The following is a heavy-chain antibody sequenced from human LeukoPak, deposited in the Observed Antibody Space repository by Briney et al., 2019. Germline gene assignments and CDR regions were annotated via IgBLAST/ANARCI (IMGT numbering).Heavy chain of an antibody. CDR2: ISSTSTYI. V-gene: IGHV3-21*01. J-gene: IGHJ4*02. D-gene: IGHD6-13*01. CDR1: GFTFSTYT. Sequence: PGGSLRLSCVASGFTFSTYTMNWVRQAPGKGLEWVASISSTSTYIHYAASVKGRFTISRDNAKLSLYLQLNSLKADDTAVYYCARDGLQLAYWGQGTLVTVSS. CDR3: ARDGLQLAY.